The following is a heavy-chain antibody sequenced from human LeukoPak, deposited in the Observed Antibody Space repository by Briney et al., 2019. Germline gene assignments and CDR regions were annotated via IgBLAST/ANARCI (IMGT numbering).Heavy chain of an antibody. CDR1: GFTFSSYA. J-gene: IGHJ4*02. CDR3: AKDLLSMIRGGGDY. Sequence: GSLRLSCAASGFTFSSYAMSWVRQAPGKGLEWVSTISGSGGSTYYADSVKGRFTISRDNSKNTLYLQMNSLRPEDTAVYYCAKDLLSMIRGGGDYWGQGTLVTVSS. V-gene: IGHV3-23*01. D-gene: IGHD3-10*01. CDR2: ISGSGGST.